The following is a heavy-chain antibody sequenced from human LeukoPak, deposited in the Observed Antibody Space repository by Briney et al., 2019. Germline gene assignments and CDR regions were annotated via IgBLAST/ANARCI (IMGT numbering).Heavy chain of an antibody. V-gene: IGHV3-23*01. Sequence: GGSLRFSVAASGLTFITYPITWFRQAPGKGRNGFSGITGSGGTTFYADSVKGRFTISRDNSKSTLYLQMNSLRAEDTAIYYCAKEGYPDSSGAFDSWGQGTLVTGSS. J-gene: IGHJ4*02. D-gene: IGHD3-22*01. CDR3: AKEGYPDSSGAFDS. CDR2: ITGSGGTT. CDR1: GLTFITYP.